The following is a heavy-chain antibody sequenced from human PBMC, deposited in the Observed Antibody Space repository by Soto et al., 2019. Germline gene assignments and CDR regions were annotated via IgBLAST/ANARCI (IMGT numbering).Heavy chain of an antibody. CDR1: GYPFTTYV. CDR3: ARVGHYYYGMDV. CDR2: INAGNDNT. V-gene: IGHV1-3*01. J-gene: IGHJ6*02. D-gene: IGHD3-3*01. Sequence: QVQLVQSGAEVKKLGASVKVSCKASGYPFTTYVMHWVRQAPGQRLEWMGWINAGNDNTKYSQKFQGRVTITRDTSASTVYMELSSLSSEDTAVYYCARVGHYYYGMDVWGQGTTVTVSS.